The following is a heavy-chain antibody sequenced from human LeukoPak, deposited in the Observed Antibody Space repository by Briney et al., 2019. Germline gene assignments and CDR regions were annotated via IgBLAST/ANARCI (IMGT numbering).Heavy chain of an antibody. Sequence: GGSLRLSCAASGFTFSSYWMHWVRQAPGKGLVWVSRINSDGSSITYADSVKGRFTISRDNAKHTLFLQMNSLRVEDTAVYYCAREGRVSGYDFDCWGRGPLVTVSS. J-gene: IGHJ4*02. CDR2: INSDGSSI. CDR1: GFTFSSYW. CDR3: AREGRVSGYDFDC. D-gene: IGHD5-12*01. V-gene: IGHV3-74*03.